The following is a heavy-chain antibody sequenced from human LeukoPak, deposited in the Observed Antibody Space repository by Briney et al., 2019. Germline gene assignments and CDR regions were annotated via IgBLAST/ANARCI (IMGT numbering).Heavy chain of an antibody. Sequence: SVKVSCKASGGTFSSYAISWARQAPGQGLEWMGRIIPILGIANYAQKFQGRVTITADKSTSTAYMELSSLRSEDTAVYYCARENLIGYSYEPDAFDIWGQGTMVTVSS. D-gene: IGHD5-18*01. J-gene: IGHJ3*02. CDR3: ARENLIGYSYEPDAFDI. CDR1: GGTFSSYA. V-gene: IGHV1-69*04. CDR2: IIPILGIA.